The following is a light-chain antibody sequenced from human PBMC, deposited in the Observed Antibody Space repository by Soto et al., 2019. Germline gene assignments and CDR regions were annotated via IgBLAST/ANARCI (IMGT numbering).Light chain of an antibody. V-gene: IGKV1-39*01. CDR3: QQSFKTPYT. CDR1: QAINKN. Sequence: DIQMTQSPPSLSASVGDRVTISYPASQAINKNLNWYQLKEGQAPKLLIYSTSEFQPGVPSRFSGSLSETEFSLTITGLQPDDSATYLCQQSFKTPYTFGQGT. J-gene: IGKJ2*01. CDR2: STS.